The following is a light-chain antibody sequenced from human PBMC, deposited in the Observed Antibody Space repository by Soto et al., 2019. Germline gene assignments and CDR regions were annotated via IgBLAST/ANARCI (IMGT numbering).Light chain of an antibody. Sequence: EIVLTQSPGTLSLSPGERATLSCRASQSVSSYLAWYQQKPGQAPRLLIYGASSRATGIPDRFSGSASGTEFTLTISSLEPEDFAVYYCQQYGTKVSFGPGT. CDR3: QQYGTKVS. CDR2: GAS. J-gene: IGKJ2*01. V-gene: IGKV3-20*01. CDR1: QSVSSY.